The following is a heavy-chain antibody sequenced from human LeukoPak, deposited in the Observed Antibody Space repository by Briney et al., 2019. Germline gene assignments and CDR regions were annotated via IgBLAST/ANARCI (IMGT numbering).Heavy chain of an antibody. D-gene: IGHD6-13*01. CDR1: GYTFTGYY. CDR3: ATSMTPPIAAAGDYYYYGMDV. V-gene: IGHV1-2*04. Sequence: GASVKVSCKASGYTFTGYYMHWVRQAPGQGLEWMGWINPNSGGTNYAQKFQGWVTMTRDTSISTAYMELSRLRSDDTAVYYCATSMTPPIAAAGDYYYYGMDVWGQGTTVTVSS. J-gene: IGHJ6*02. CDR2: INPNSGGT.